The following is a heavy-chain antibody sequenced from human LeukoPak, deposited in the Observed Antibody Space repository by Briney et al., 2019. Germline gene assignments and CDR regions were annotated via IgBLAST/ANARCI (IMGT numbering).Heavy chain of an antibody. V-gene: IGHV4-34*01. CDR1: GGSFNGYY. Sequence: SETLSLTCAVYGGSFNGYYWSWIRQPPGKGLEWIGEVNHSGRANCSPSLKSRATITADTSKNQFSLKVTSVTAADTATYYCARHLTGERAFDIWGQGTLVTVSS. CDR3: ARHLTGERAFDI. D-gene: IGHD7-27*01. J-gene: IGHJ3*02. CDR2: VNHSGRA.